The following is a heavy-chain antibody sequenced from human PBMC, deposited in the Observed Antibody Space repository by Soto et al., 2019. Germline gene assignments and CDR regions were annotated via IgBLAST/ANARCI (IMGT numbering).Heavy chain of an antibody. CDR1: GCTLNSYA. J-gene: IGHJ3*02. CDR3: ARGSPDGYYALGIYGTYDFDI. Sequence: QVPLVQSGAEVKKPGSSVKVSCKTSGCTLNSYAIGWVRQAPGQGLEYLGGIIPILSTTNYAQKSQGRVTIIADESTITVYMEMRSLTSEATAVYYCARGSPDGYYALGIYGTYDFDIWGQGTMVTVDS. CDR2: IIPILSTT. V-gene: IGHV1-69*01. D-gene: IGHD3-10*01.